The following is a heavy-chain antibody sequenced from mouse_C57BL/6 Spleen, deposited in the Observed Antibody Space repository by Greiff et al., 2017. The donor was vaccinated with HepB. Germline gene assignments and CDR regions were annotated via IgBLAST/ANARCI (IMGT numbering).Heavy chain of an antibody. Sequence: VQLKESGPELVKPGASVKISCKASGYSFTGYYMHWVKQSSEKSLEWIGEINPSTGGTSYNQKFKGKATLTVDKSSSTAYMQLKSLTSEDSAVYYCARPFYDGYYPFAYWGQGTLVTVSA. CDR2: INPSTGGT. V-gene: IGHV1-43*01. D-gene: IGHD2-3*01. CDR3: ARPFYDGYYPFAY. CDR1: GYSFTGYY. J-gene: IGHJ3*01.